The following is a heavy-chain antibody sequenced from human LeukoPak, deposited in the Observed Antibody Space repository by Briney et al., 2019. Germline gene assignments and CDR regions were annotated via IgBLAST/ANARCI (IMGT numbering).Heavy chain of an antibody. CDR3: ARDHNYAFDN. V-gene: IGHV3-48*04. CDR1: GFIFSDYS. D-gene: IGHD1-1*01. Sequence: GGSLRLSCAASGFIFSDYSMNWVRQAPGKGLEWISYIGLSSGRTMYADSVKGRFTISGDNAKNSLYLQMNSLRVEDTAMYFCARDHNYAFDNWGQGILVTVSS. CDR2: IGLSSGRT. J-gene: IGHJ4*02.